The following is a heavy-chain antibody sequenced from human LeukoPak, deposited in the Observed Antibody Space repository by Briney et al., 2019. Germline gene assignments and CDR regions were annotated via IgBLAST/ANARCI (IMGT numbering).Heavy chain of an antibody. J-gene: IGHJ4*02. V-gene: IGHV3-73*01. D-gene: IGHD3-3*01. CDR3: TSSIRSLEWLFWY. Sequence: PGGSLRLSCAASGFTFSGSAMHWVRQASGKGLEWVGRIRSKANSYATTYAESVKGRFTISRDDSKNTAYLQMNSLKTEDTAVYYCTSSIRSLEWLFWYWGQGTLVTVSS. CDR1: GFTFSGSA. CDR2: IRSKANSYAT.